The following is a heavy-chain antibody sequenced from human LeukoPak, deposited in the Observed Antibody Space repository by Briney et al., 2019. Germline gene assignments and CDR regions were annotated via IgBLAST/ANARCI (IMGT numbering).Heavy chain of an antibody. Sequence: PSETLSLTSTVSGGSISSYYWSWIRQPAGKGLEWIGRIYTSGSTNYNPSLKSRVTMLVDTSKNQFSLKLSSVTAADTAVYYCAREGASCSGGSCYSYYHYYYYMDVWGKGTTVTVSS. D-gene: IGHD2-15*01. CDR3: AREGASCSGGSCYSYYHYYYYMDV. V-gene: IGHV4-4*07. CDR1: GGSISSYY. CDR2: IYTSGST. J-gene: IGHJ6*03.